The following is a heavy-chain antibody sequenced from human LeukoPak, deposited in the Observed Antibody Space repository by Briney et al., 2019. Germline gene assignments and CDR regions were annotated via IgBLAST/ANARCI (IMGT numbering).Heavy chain of an antibody. J-gene: IGHJ5*02. CDR1: GYSISSGYY. D-gene: IGHD3-10*01. Sequence: IPSETLSLTCTVSGYSISSGYYWGWIRQPPGKGLEWIGSIYHSGTAYYNPSLKSRVTISVDTSKNQFSLRLRSVTAADTAVYYCARDQYYYGSGTPFDPWGQGTLVTVSS. CDR3: ARDQYYYGSGTPFDP. V-gene: IGHV4-38-2*02. CDR2: IYHSGTA.